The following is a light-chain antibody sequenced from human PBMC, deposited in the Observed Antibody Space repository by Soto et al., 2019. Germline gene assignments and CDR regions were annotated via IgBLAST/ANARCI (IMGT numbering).Light chain of an antibody. CDR3: ISYTSSLYV. CDR2: EVS. CDR1: SSDVGGYNY. V-gene: IGLV2-14*01. Sequence: QSVLTQPASVSGSPGQAITISCTGTSSDVGGYNYVSWYQQHPGKAPKLMIYEVSNRPSGVSNRFSGSKSGNTASLTVSGLQAEDEADYYCISYTSSLYVFGTGTKVTVL. J-gene: IGLJ1*01.